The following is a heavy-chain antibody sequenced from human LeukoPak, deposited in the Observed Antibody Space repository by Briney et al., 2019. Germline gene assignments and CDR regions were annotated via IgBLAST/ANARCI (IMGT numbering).Heavy chain of an antibody. CDR3: ARTSGDGGY. CDR2: IHNSGST. J-gene: IGHJ4*02. V-gene: IGHV4-61*01. CDR1: GGSFSSGSFH. D-gene: IGHD5-24*01. Sequence: SETLSLTCTVSGGSFSSGSFHWRWLRQPPGKGLEWIGYIHNSGSTLYNPSLKSRVTISLDTSKNQFSLKLTSVTAADTAAYYCARTSGDGGYWGQGTPVTVSS.